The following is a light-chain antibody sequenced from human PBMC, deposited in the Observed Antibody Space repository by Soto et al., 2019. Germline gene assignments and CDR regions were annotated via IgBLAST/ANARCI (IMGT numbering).Light chain of an antibody. Sequence: DIQMTQSPSSLSASVGDRVTITCRASQSISNYLNWYQQKPGKAPKLLIYTASTLQSGVRSRFSGSGSGTDFTLTVSSLQPEDFATYYCQQSYSTTSWTFGQGTKVEIK. CDR3: QQSYSTTSWT. J-gene: IGKJ1*01. CDR1: QSISNY. CDR2: TAS. V-gene: IGKV1-39*01.